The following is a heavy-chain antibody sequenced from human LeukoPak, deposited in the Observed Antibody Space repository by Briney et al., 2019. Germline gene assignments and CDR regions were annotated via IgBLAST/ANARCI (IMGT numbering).Heavy chain of an antibody. J-gene: IGHJ4*02. CDR3: AKDHTSYSGYDSLDF. CDR2: ISGSGETT. CDR1: GFTFRNYA. D-gene: IGHD5-12*01. V-gene: IGHV3-23*01. Sequence: PGESLRLSCTASGFTFRNYAMTWVRQAPGKGLEWLSDISGSGETTHYADSVKGRFTISRDNSKNTVYLQMSSLRADDTAVYFCAKDHTSYSGYDSLDFWGPGTLVTVSS.